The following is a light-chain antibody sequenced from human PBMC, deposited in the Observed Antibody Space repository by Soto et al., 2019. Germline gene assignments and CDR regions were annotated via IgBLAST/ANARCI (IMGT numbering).Light chain of an antibody. CDR3: QQYETFSGT. CDR2: DAS. CDR1: QSVSGW. V-gene: IGKV1-5*01. Sequence: DIQITQSPSTLSASGGDTVTVTCRSSQSVSGWLAWYQQKPGEAPKLLIYDASALPHGVPSRFSGSGSGTKFTLTIASLQPDDFATYYCQQYETFSGTFGSGTKVDIK. J-gene: IGKJ1*01.